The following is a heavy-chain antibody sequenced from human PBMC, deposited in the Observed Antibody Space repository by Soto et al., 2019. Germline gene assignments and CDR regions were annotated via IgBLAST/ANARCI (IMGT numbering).Heavy chain of an antibody. CDR3: ARVFPYDFWSNSYLGYYFDY. CDR1: GGSVSSGDYY. CDR2: IYYSGST. Sequence: PSETLSLTCTVSGGSVSSGDYYWSWIRQPPGKGLEWIGYIYYSGSTNYNPSLKSRVTILVDTSKNQFSLKLSSVTAADTALYYCARVFPYDFWSNSYLGYYFDYWGQGTLVTVSS. J-gene: IGHJ4*02. V-gene: IGHV4-61*08. D-gene: IGHD3-3*01.